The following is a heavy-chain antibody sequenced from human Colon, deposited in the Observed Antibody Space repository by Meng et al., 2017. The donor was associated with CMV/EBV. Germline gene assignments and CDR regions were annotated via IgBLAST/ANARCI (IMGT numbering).Heavy chain of an antibody. CDR1: GYTFNGYF. V-gene: IGHV1-2*02. J-gene: IGHJ4*02. CDR2: INPVTGDT. CDR3: ATFGRDFDY. D-gene: IGHD3-3*01. Sequence: QVQLVQSGAEVKEPGASVKVSCKTSGYTFNGYFMHWVRQAPGQGLEWMGWINPVTGDTSYAQKFQVRVTMTRDTSISTAYMELSSLRSDDTAVYYCATFGRDFDYWGQGTLVTVSS.